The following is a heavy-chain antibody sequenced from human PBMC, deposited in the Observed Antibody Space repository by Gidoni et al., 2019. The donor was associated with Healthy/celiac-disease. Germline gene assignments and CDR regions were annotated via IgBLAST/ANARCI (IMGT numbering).Heavy chain of an antibody. CDR3: ARDRLSSSWSY. CDR2: ISSSSSTI. D-gene: IGHD6-13*01. J-gene: IGHJ4*02. V-gene: IGHV3-48*01. CDR1: GFTFSSYS. Sequence: EVQLVESVGGLVQPGGALRLSCAASGFTFSSYSMNWVRQAPGKGLEWVSYISSSSSTIYYADSVKGRFTISRDNAKNSLYLQMNSLRAEDTAVYYCARDRLSSSWSYWGQGTLVTVSS.